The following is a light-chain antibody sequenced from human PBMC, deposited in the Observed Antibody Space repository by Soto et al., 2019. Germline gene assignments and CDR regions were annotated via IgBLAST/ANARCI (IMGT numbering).Light chain of an antibody. Sequence: EIVLTQSPGTLSLSPGERATLSCRARQSVTSSYLAWYQRKPGQAHRLLIYGASSRATGIPDRFSGSGSGTDFSLTISRLEPEDFAVYDCQQYGDSLLTFGGGTRVEMK. J-gene: IGKJ4*01. CDR3: QQYGDSLLT. CDR1: QSVTSSY. V-gene: IGKV3-20*01. CDR2: GAS.